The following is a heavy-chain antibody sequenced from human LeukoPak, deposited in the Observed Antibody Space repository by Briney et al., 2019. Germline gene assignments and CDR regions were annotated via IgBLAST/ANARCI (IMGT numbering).Heavy chain of an antibody. CDR2: ISSSSSTI. D-gene: IGHD3-22*01. J-gene: IGHJ4*02. CDR1: GFTFSSYS. CDR3: ARDPKYYYDSSGYRHGY. Sequence: GGSLRLSCAASGFTFSSYSMNWVRQAPGKGLEWVSYISSSSSTIYYADSVKGRFTISRDNAKNSLYLQMNSLRAEDTAVYYCARDPKYYYDSSGYRHGYWGQGTLVTVSS. V-gene: IGHV3-48*01.